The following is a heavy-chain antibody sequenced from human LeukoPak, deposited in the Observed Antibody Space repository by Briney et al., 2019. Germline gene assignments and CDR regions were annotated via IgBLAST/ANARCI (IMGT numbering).Heavy chain of an antibody. D-gene: IGHD5-12*01. CDR1: GFTFSNYW. V-gene: IGHV3-7*01. Sequence: GGSLRLSCAASGFTFSNYWMNWVRQAPGKGLEWVATINLEGSQKYYVDSVKGRFTISRDTAKSSLYLQMNSLRAEDTAVYYCARARGYSGYDPGGPLLGWGQGTLVTVSS. CDR2: INLEGSQK. CDR3: ARARGYSGYDPGGPLLG. J-gene: IGHJ4*02.